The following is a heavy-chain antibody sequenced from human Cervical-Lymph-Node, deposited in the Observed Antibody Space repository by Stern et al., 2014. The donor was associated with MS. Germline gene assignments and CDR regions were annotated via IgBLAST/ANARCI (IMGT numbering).Heavy chain of an antibody. J-gene: IGHJ4*02. D-gene: IGHD1-1*01. CDR1: GYTFTNTG. Sequence: VQLLESGAEVKKPGASVKVSCKASGYTFTNTGINWVRLAPGQGPEWMGWVSTYNGNTKYAQKLRGRVPMTTDTSTSTAYMELRSLRSDDTAVYYCARGDDKTSYDYWGQGTLVTVSS. CDR2: VSTYNGNT. CDR3: ARGDDKTSYDY. V-gene: IGHV1-18*01.